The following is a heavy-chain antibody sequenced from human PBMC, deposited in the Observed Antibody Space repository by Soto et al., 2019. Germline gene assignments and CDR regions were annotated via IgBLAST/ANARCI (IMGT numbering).Heavy chain of an antibody. Sequence: GGSLRLSCEVSGFSFSAYTMNWFRHTPGLGLEWLAFITQISGDTYYADSVKGRFTISRDNGKSSLYLEMSDLRAEDTAVYYCARDLGWAFDYWGRGTLVTVSS. J-gene: IGHJ4*02. CDR3: ARDLGWAFDY. CDR1: GFSFSAYT. CDR2: ITQISGDT. D-gene: IGHD6-19*01. V-gene: IGHV3-21*05.